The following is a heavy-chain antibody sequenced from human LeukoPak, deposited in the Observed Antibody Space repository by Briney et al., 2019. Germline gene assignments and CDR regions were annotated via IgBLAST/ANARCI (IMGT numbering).Heavy chain of an antibody. Sequence: TSQTLSLTCTVSGGSTTSSDYLWTWIRQHPGKGLEWIGYIYYSGSTYYNPSLKSRVTISVDTSKNQFSLKLSSVTAADTAVYYCARDRRGYSYGYGGFWFDPWGQGTLVAVSS. J-gene: IGHJ5*02. V-gene: IGHV4-31*03. CDR2: IYYSGST. CDR3: ARDRRGYSYGYGGFWFDP. D-gene: IGHD5-18*01. CDR1: GGSTTSSDYL.